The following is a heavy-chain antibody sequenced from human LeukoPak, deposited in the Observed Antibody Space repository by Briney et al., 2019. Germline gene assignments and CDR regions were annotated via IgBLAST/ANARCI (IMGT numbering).Heavy chain of an antibody. J-gene: IGHJ4*02. CDR1: GDSVSSNIAA. V-gene: IGHV6-1*01. CDR2: TYYRSKWYN. Sequence: SQTLSLTCAISGDSVSSNIAAWNWIRQSPSRGLEWLGRTYYRSKWYNNYAVFVKSRISIDPDTSKNQFSLQLDSGTPDDTAVYYCAKDCGTGNVGWSHWGQGTLVTVSS. D-gene: IGHD6-19*01. CDR3: AKDCGTGNVGWSH.